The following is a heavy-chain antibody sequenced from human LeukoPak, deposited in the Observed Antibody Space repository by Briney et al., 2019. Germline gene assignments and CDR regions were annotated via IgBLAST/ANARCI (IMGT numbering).Heavy chain of an antibody. CDR3: ARIRRPISLYGMDV. CDR2: INHSGST. CDR1: GGSFSGYY. J-gene: IGHJ6*02. Sequence: SETLSLTCAVYGGSFSGYYWSWIRQPPGKGLEWIGEINHSGSTNYNPSLKSRVTISVDTSENQFSLKLSSVTAADTAVYYCARIRRPISLYGMDVWGQGTTVTVSS. V-gene: IGHV4-34*01.